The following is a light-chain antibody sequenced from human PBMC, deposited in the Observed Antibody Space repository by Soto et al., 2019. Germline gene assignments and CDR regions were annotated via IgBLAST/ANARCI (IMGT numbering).Light chain of an antibody. V-gene: IGLV2-8*01. CDR2: EVT. CDR1: SGDVGAYDY. Sequence: QSVLTRPPSASGSPGQSVTISCTGTSGDVGAYDYVSWYQQHPGKAPKLLIYEVTKRPLGVPDRFSGSKSGNAASLTVSGLQAEDEADYYCSSYAGSNYPYVFGTGTKVTVL. J-gene: IGLJ1*01. CDR3: SSYAGSNYPYV.